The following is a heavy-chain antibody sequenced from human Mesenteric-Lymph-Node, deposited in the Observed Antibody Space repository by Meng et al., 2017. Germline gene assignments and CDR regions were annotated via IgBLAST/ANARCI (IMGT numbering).Heavy chain of an antibody. CDR3: ARVIGGYNYHYGMDV. CDR2: INWNGGST. CDR1: GFTFDDYG. J-gene: IGHJ6*02. D-gene: IGHD2-15*01. V-gene: IGHV3-20*04. Sequence: GESLKISCAASGFTFDDYGMSWVRQAPGKGLEWVSGINWNGGSTGYADSVKDRFTISRDNSKNTLYLQMNSLRAGDTAVYYCARVIGGYNYHYGMDVWGQGTTVTVSS.